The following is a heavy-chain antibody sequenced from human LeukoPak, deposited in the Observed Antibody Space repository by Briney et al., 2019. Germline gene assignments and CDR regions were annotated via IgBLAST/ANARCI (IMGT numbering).Heavy chain of an antibody. V-gene: IGHV3-30*02. CDR1: GFTFSSYG. J-gene: IGHJ5*02. CDR2: IRSDGSNK. CDR3: AKEINVLLWFGGANWFDP. Sequence: GGSLRLSCAASGFTFSSYGMHWVRQAPGKGLEWVAFIRSDGSNKYYADSVKGRFTISRDNSKNTLYLQLNSLRAEDTAVYYCAKEINVLLWFGGANWFDPGGQGTLVTVSS. D-gene: IGHD3-10*01.